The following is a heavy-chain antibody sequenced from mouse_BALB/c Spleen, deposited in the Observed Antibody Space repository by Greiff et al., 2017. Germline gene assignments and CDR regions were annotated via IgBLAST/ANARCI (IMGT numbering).Heavy chain of an antibody. J-gene: IGHJ2*01. V-gene: IGHV1-69*02. CDR3: TRESHLAPFDY. D-gene: IGHD1-3*01. CDR1: GYTFTSYW. Sequence: QVQLQQPGAELVRPGASVKLSCKASGYTFTSYWINWVKQRPGQGLEWIGNIYPSDSYTNYNQKFKDKATLTVDKSASTAYMQLSSPTSEDSAVYYCTRESHLAPFDYWGQGTTLTVSA. CDR2: IYPSDSYT.